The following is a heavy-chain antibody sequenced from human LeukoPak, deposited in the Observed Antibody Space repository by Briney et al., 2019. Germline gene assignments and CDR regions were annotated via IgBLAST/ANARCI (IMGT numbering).Heavy chain of an antibody. CDR3: TTDSMLAVVITQGIDY. Sequence: GGSLRLSCAASGFTFSNAWMSWVRQAPGKGLEWVGRIKSKTDGGTTDYVAPVKGRITISRDDSKNTLYLQMNSLKTEDTAVYYCTTDSMLAVVITQGIDYCGQGTLVTVSS. CDR2: IKSKTDGGTT. V-gene: IGHV3-15*01. D-gene: IGHD3-22*01. J-gene: IGHJ4*02. CDR1: GFTFSNAW.